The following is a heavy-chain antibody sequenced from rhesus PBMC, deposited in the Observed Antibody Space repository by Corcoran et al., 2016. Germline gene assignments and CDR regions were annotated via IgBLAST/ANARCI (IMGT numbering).Heavy chain of an antibody. D-gene: IGHD1-7*02. J-gene: IGHJ4*01. V-gene: IGHV4-122*02. Sequence: QVQLQESGPGLVKPSETLSLTCAVPGGSISSSYYYWSWIRQAPGKGLEWIGYISYSGSTSYNPSLKSRVTISRDTSKNQFSLKLSSVTAADTAVYYCARHMITGTTDYFDYWGQGVLVTVSS. CDR1: GGSISSSYYY. CDR2: ISYSGST. CDR3: ARHMITGTTDYFDY.